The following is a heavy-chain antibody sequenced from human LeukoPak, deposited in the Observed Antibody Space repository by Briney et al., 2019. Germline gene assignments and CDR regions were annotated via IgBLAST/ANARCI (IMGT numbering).Heavy chain of an antibody. CDR2: IKQDGSEK. CDR1: GFTFSSYW. Sequence: GGSLRLSCAASGFTFSSYWMSWVRQAPGKGLEWVANIKQDGSEKYYVDSVKGRFTISRDSAKNSLYLQMNSLRAEDTALYYCAKDMAAGTTTTPFDYWGQGTLVTVSS. CDR3: AKDMAAGTTTTPFDY. D-gene: IGHD6-13*01. V-gene: IGHV3-7*03. J-gene: IGHJ4*02.